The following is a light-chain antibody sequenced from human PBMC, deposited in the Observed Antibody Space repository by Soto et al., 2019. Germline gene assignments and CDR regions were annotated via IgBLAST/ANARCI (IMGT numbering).Light chain of an antibody. CDR3: SSYTRNRADV. V-gene: IGLV2-14*01. J-gene: IGLJ1*01. CDR2: EVS. CDR1: SSDVGGYNY. Sequence: QTVLTPPACLSVSPGQSLTISCTGTSSDVGGYNYVSWYQQHPGKAPKLMIYEVSKRPSGVSNRFSGSKSGNTASLTISGLQAEDEADYYCSSYTRNRADVLRTGTKVTVL.